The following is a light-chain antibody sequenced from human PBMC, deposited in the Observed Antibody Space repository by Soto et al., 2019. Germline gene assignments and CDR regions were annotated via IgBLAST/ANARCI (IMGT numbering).Light chain of an antibody. V-gene: IGKV1-5*01. Sequence: IQMTPSPSTLSASVGDRVTMSCRASQSINSWLAWYQQKPGKAPKLLIYDASNLESGVPSRFSGSGSGTEFTLTISSLQPVDFATYYCQQYNSFWTFGQGTKVDIK. CDR3: QQYNSFWT. J-gene: IGKJ1*01. CDR1: QSINSW. CDR2: DAS.